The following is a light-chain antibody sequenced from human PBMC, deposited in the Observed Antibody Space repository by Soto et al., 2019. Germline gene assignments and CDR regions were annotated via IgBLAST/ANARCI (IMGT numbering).Light chain of an antibody. V-gene: IGKV1-39*02. Sequence: DKQMTQSPSSLSESVGDNVIITCRASQIINTFLNWYQQKPGKAPKLLIYGASNLQSGVPSRFICSGPGTHFALSINCLRPEEFAPSYCQGTFAAPVSVAGGTKVDIK. J-gene: IGKJ4*01. CDR2: GAS. CDR3: QGTFAAPVS. CDR1: QIINTF.